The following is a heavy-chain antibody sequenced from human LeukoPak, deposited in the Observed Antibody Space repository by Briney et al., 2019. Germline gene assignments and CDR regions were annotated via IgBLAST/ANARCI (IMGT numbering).Heavy chain of an antibody. J-gene: IGHJ5*02. CDR1: GGTFSSYA. CDR2: IIPIFGTA. Sequence: SVKVSCKASGGTFSSYAISWVQQAPGQGLEWMGGIIPIFGTANYAQKFQGRVTITADESTSTAYMELSSLRSEDTAVYYCARLVGHYYDSSGYNWFDPWGQGTLVTVSS. D-gene: IGHD3-22*01. CDR3: ARLVGHYYDSSGYNWFDP. V-gene: IGHV1-69*01.